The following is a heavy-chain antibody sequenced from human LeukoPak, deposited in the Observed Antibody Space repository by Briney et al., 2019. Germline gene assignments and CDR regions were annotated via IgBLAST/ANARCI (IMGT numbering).Heavy chain of an antibody. Sequence: PSETLSLTCTVSGGSISSYYWSWLRQPPGKGLEWIGYIYYSGSTNYNPSLKSRVTISVDTSKNQFSLKLSTVTAADTAVYYCARGREQQLVPSYYMDVWGKGTPVTVSS. CDR3: ARGREQQLVPSYYMDV. CDR2: IYYSGST. D-gene: IGHD6-13*01. J-gene: IGHJ6*03. CDR1: GGSISSYY. V-gene: IGHV4-59*01.